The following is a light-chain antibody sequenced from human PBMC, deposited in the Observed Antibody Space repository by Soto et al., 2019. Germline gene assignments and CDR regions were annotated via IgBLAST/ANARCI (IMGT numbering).Light chain of an antibody. V-gene: IGKV3D-15*01. J-gene: IGKJ1*01. CDR2: GAS. CDR3: QQYNIRPRP. Sequence: EIVMTQSPATLSVSPGETATLSCTASQSVSSNLAWFQHRPGQAPRLLISGASTTATGIPARFSGSGSGTEFTLTISSLQSEDSAFYYCQQYNIRPRPFGQGTKVEIK. CDR1: QSVSSN.